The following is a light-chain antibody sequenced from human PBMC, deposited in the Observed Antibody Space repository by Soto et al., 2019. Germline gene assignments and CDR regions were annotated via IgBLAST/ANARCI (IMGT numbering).Light chain of an antibody. V-gene: IGKV3-20*01. J-gene: IGKJ5*01. Sequence: EIVLTPSPGILSLSPGERASLSCGASQSISSSFLAWYQQKPGQAPRLLIYGASSRATGIPDRFSGTGSETDFTLTISRLEPEDFAMYYCHQRNQFGQGTRLEIK. CDR2: GAS. CDR3: HQRNQ. CDR1: QSISSSF.